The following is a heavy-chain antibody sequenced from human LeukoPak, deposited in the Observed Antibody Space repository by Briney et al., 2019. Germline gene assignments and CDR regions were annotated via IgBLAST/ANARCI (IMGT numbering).Heavy chain of an antibody. Sequence: SETLSLTCTVSGGSISSSSYYRGWIRQPPGKGLEWIGSIYYSGSTYYNPSLKSRVTISVDTSKNQFSLKLSSVTAADTAVYYCARRPAVAGTYVYWGQGTLVTVSS. CDR2: IYYSGST. CDR1: GGSISSSSYY. D-gene: IGHD6-19*01. CDR3: ARRPAVAGTYVY. J-gene: IGHJ4*02. V-gene: IGHV4-39*01.